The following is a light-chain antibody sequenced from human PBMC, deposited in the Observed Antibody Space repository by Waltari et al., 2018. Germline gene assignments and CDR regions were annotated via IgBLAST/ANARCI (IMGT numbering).Light chain of an antibody. CDR3: QQLKSNQWT. CDR2: AAS. CDR1: QGKNNY. J-gene: IGKJ1*01. Sequence: IQLTQSPSSLSASVGDRVLITCRASQGKNNYLACYQQKPGKAPKLLIYAASTLQSGVPSRFSGSGSGTDFTLTSSRLQPEDFATYYCQQLKSNQWTFGQGTRVEI. V-gene: IGKV1-9*01.